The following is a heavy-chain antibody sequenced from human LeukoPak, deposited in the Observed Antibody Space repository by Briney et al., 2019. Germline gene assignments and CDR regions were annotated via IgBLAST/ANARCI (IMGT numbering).Heavy chain of an antibody. J-gene: IGHJ3*02. CDR3: ARDLITMVRGVSDRNGAFDI. CDR2: ISAYNGNT. Sequence: ASVKVSCKASGYTFTSYGISWVRQAPGQGLEWMGWISAYNGNTNYAQKLQGRVTMTTDTSTSTAYMELRSLRSDDTAVYYCARDLITMVRGVSDRNGAFDIWGQGTMVTVSS. V-gene: IGHV1-18*04. CDR1: GYTFTSYG. D-gene: IGHD3-10*01.